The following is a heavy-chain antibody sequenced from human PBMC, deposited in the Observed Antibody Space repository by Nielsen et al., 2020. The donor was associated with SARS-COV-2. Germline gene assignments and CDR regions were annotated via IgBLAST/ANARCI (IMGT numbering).Heavy chain of an antibody. D-gene: IGHD1-26*01. CDR1: GFTFSGYA. V-gene: IGHV3-23*01. Sequence: GESLKISCAASGFTFSGYAMSWVRQAPGKGLEWVSAISGSGGSTYYADSVKGRFTISRDNSKNTLYLQMNSLRAEDTAVYYCAKDVSYSGSYYYDYWGQGTLVTVSS. CDR2: ISGSGGST. J-gene: IGHJ4*02. CDR3: AKDVSYSGSYYYDY.